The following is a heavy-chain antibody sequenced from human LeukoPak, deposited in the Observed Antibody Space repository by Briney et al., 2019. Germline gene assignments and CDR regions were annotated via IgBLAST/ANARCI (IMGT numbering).Heavy chain of an antibody. V-gene: IGHV3-74*01. J-gene: IGHJ5*02. D-gene: IGHD6-13*01. CDR1: GFTFSSYW. CDR2: INSDGSST. Sequence: QPGGSLRLSCAASGFTFSSYWMHWVRQAPGKGLVWVSRINSDGSSTSYADSVKGRFTISRDNAKNTLYLQMNSLRDQDSAVYYCARVWQQLANENWFDPWGQGTLVTVSS. CDR3: ARVWQQLANENWFDP.